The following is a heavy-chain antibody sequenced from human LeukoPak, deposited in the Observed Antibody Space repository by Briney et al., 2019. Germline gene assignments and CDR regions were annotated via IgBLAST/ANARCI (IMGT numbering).Heavy chain of an antibody. D-gene: IGHD3-22*01. CDR2: MYSGGTR. CDR1: GFIVSDNY. J-gene: IGHJ4*02. Sequence: GGSLRLSCAVSGFIVSDNYMSWVRQSPGKGLEWVSVMYSGGTRDYADSVKGRFIISRDDSRNTSYLQMRDLRAADTAVYYCARSRCYHFLNNWGQGTLVAVSS. V-gene: IGHV3-53*01. CDR3: ARSRCYHFLNN.